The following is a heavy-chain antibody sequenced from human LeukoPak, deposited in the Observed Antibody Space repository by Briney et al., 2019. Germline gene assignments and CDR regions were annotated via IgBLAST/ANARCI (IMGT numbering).Heavy chain of an antibody. CDR1: GYTFRTYG. J-gene: IGHJ5*02. D-gene: IGHD2-15*01. CDR2: IWHDGSRK. V-gene: IGHV3-33*01. Sequence: GGSLRLSCAGSGYTFRTYGMHWVRQAPGKGLEWVAVIWHDGSRKDYTDSVKGRFTISRDDSKNTLYLEMNNLRAEDTAVYYCARDGYHGGSCLIDPWGQGTLVTVSS. CDR3: ARDGYHGGSCLIDP.